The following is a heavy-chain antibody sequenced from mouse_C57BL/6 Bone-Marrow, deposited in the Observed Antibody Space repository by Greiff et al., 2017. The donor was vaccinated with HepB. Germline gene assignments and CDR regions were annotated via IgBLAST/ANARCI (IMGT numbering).Heavy chain of an antibody. CDR2: IYPRRGNT. CDR3: ARERMVTTGFDY. D-gene: IGHD2-2*01. Sequence: QVQLQQSGAELARPGASVKLSCKASGYTFTSYGISWVKQRTGQGLEWIGEIYPRRGNTYYNEKFKGKATLTADKSSSTAYMELRSLTSEDSAVYFCARERMVTTGFDYWGQGTTLTVSS. V-gene: IGHV1-81*01. J-gene: IGHJ2*01. CDR1: GYTFTSYG.